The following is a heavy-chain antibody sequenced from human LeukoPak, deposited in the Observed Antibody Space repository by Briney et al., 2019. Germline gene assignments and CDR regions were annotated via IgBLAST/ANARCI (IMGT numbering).Heavy chain of an antibody. D-gene: IGHD2-2*01. CDR2: ISSSGTIT. Sequence: PGGSLRLSCAASGFTFSNYHMNWVRQTPGDGLEWVSYISSSGTITYYPDSVKGRFTISRDNAKNSLYLQMNSLRAEDTAVYYCARDVVIGMDVWGQGTTVTVSS. CDR1: GFTFSNYH. CDR3: ARDVVIGMDV. V-gene: IGHV3-48*03. J-gene: IGHJ6*02.